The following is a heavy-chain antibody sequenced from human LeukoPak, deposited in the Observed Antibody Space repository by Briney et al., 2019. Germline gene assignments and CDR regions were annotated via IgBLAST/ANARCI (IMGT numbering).Heavy chain of an antibody. CDR1: GFTFSTYN. D-gene: IGHD1-26*01. CDR2: ITSSSSYI. V-gene: IGHV3-21*04. Sequence: PGGSLRLSCAASGFTFSTYNMNWVRQAPGKGLEWVSSITSSSSYIYYADSVKGRFTISRDNAKNSLYLQTNSLRAEDTAVYYCARDNSVGDTAWWFDPWGQGTLVTVSS. CDR3: ARDNSVGDTAWWFDP. J-gene: IGHJ5*02.